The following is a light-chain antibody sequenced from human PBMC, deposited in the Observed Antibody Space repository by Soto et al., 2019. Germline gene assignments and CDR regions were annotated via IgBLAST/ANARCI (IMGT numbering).Light chain of an antibody. CDR1: QDIRND. Sequence: ATQMTQSPPSLSASVGDRITITCRASQDIRNDLARYQQKPGEAPKLLMYAASRLQSGVPSRFSGSGSGTDFTLTISTLQPEDFATYYCLQDYNYPLTFGGGTKVEIK. V-gene: IGKV1-6*01. J-gene: IGKJ4*01. CDR3: LQDYNYPLT. CDR2: AAS.